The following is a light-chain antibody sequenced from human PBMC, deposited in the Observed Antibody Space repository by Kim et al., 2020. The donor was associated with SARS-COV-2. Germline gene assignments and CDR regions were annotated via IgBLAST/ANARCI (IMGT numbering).Light chain of an antibody. J-gene: IGLJ2*01. V-gene: IGLV2-14*03. CDR1: SSDVGGYNY. CDR2: DVS. CDR3: SSYASGTTPVV. Sequence: QSALTQPASVSGSPGQSITISCTGTSSDVGGYNYVSWYQQHPGKAPKLMIYDVSNRPSGVSNRFSGSKSGNTASLTISGLQAEDEADYYCSSYASGTTPVVFGGGAKLTV.